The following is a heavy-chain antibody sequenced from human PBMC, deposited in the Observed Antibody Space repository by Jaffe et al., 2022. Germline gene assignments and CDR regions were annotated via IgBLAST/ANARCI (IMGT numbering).Heavy chain of an antibody. CDR3: ARLALNWRGGSGWYHAFDI. D-gene: IGHD6-19*01. Sequence: QLQLQESGPGLVKPSETLSLTCTVSGGSISSSSYYWGWIRQPPGKGLEWIGSIYYSGSTYYNPSLKSRVTISVDTSKNQFSLKLSSVTAADTAVYYCARLALNWRGGSGWYHAFDIWGQGTMVTVSS. CDR2: IYYSGST. CDR1: GGSISSSSYY. V-gene: IGHV4-39*01. J-gene: IGHJ3*02.